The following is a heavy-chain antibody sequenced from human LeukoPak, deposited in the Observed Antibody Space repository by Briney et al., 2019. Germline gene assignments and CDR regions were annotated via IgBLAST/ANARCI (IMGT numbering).Heavy chain of an antibody. D-gene: IGHD6-13*01. CDR3: ARVGIAAADGMDV. Sequence: SETLSLTCTVSGGSISSSSYYWGWIRQPPGKGLEWIGSIYYSGSTYYNPSLKSRVTISVDTSKNQFSLKLSSVTAADTAVYYCARVGIAAADGMDVWGQGTTVIVSS. V-gene: IGHV4-39*07. CDR1: GGSISSSSYY. CDR2: IYYSGST. J-gene: IGHJ6*02.